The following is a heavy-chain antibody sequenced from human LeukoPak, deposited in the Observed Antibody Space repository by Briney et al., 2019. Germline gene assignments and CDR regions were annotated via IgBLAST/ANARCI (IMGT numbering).Heavy chain of an antibody. CDR2: ISSSSSYI. V-gene: IGHV3-21*01. CDR3: ARGHYDVLTDSLNQFAY. J-gene: IGHJ4*02. Sequence: KPGGSLRLSCAASGFNFSSYSMNWVRQAPGKGLEWVSSISSSSSYIYYADSVRGRFTISRDNAKTSLYLQMNCLRAEDTAVYYCARGHYDVLTDSLNQFAYWGQGTLVTVSS. D-gene: IGHD3-9*01. CDR1: GFNFSSYS.